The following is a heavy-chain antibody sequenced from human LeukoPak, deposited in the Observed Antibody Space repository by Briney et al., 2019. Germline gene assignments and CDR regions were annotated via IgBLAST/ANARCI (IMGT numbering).Heavy chain of an antibody. Sequence: PSETLSLTCAVYGGSFSGYYWSWIRQLPGKGLEWIGEINHSGSTNYNPSLKSRVTISVDTSKNQFSLKLSSVTAADTAVYYCASRSRYNWNEGGDYWGQGTLVTVSS. D-gene: IGHD1-1*01. CDR2: INHSGST. V-gene: IGHV4-34*01. CDR1: GGSFSGYY. J-gene: IGHJ4*02. CDR3: ASRSRYNWNEGGDY.